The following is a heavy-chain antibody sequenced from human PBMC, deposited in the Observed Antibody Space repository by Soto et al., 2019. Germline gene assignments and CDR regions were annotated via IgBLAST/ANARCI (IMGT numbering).Heavy chain of an antibody. CDR1: GGSISRSSYY. Sequence: QLQLQESGPGLLKPSETLSLTCTVSGGSISRSSYYWAWIRQPPGKGREWIGSINNIGATYYTACIRSRLTVSVDTSTSHFSLAVYSVPGAGTSVYYCPRPSNCNADGCIFESWGQGILVTVSS. D-gene: IGHD2-15*01. V-gene: IGHV4-39*02. J-gene: IGHJ4*02. CDR2: INNIGAT. CDR3: PRPSNCNADGCIFES.